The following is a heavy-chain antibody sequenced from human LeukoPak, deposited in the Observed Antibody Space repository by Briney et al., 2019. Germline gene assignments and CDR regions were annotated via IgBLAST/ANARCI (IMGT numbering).Heavy chain of an antibody. Sequence: PSETLSLTCTVSSGSITTSYWDWLRQPPGKGLEWIGYIAFSGSTIYNPAFESRVTISRDTSTNQFFLKLTSLTAADTAVYYCARGSGFHPDWGQGTLVAVSP. CDR2: IAFSGST. J-gene: IGHJ1*01. D-gene: IGHD3-10*01. CDR3: ARGSGFHPD. V-gene: IGHV4-59*01. CDR1: SGSITTSY.